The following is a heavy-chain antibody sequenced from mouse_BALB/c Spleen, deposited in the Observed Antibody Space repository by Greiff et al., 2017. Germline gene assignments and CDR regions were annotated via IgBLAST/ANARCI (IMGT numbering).Heavy chain of an antibody. J-gene: IGHJ4*01. V-gene: IGHV5-6-5*01. Sequence: EVQGVESGGGLVKPGGSLKLSCAASGFTFSSYAMSWVRQTPEKRLEWVASISSGGSTYYPDSVKGRFTISRDNARNILYLQMSSLRSEDTAMYYCARGDYDYDESAMDYWGQGTSVTVSS. CDR1: GFTFSSYA. CDR2: ISSGGST. CDR3: ARGDYDYDESAMDY. D-gene: IGHD2-4*01.